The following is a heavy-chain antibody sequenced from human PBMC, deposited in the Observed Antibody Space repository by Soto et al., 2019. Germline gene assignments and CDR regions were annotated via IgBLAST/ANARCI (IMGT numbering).Heavy chain of an antibody. CDR2: IYYSGST. Sequence: SETLSLTCTVSGGSISSYYWSWIRQPPGKGLEWIGYIYYSGSTNYNPSLKSRVTISVDTSKNQFSLKLSSVTAADTAVYYCARDNAEWFDPWGQGTLVTVSS. J-gene: IGHJ5*02. V-gene: IGHV4-59*01. CDR3: ARDNAEWFDP. CDR1: GGSISSYY.